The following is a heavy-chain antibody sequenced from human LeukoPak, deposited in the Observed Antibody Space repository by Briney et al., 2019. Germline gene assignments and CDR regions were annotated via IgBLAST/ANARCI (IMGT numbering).Heavy chain of an antibody. CDR2: IYTSGST. D-gene: IGHD5-24*01. V-gene: IGHV4-61*02. Sequence: SQTLSHTCTVSGGSIYSGSYYWSWIRQPAGKGLEWIGRIYTSGSTNYNPSLKSRVTISVDTSKNQFSLKLSSVTAADTAVYYCARDRRDGYNLYYFDLWGQGTLVTVSS. CDR3: ARDRRDGYNLYYFDL. J-gene: IGHJ4*02. CDR1: GGSIYSGSYY.